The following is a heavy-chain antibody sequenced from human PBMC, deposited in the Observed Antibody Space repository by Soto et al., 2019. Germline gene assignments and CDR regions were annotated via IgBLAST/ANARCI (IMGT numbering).Heavy chain of an antibody. D-gene: IGHD3-22*01. CDR2: IIPIFGTA. Sequence: SVKVSCKASGGTFSSYAISWVRQAPGQGLEWMGGIIPIFGTANYAQKFQGRVTITADESTSTAYMELSSLRSEDTAVYYCATSTRSYYYDSSGSTPDYWGQGTLVTSPQ. CDR1: GGTFSSYA. CDR3: ATSTRSYYYDSSGSTPDY. J-gene: IGHJ4*02. V-gene: IGHV1-69*13.